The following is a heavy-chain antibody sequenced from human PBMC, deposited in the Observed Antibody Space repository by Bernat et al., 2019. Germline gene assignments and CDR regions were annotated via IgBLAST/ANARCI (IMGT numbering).Heavy chain of an antibody. CDR1: GFTFSSYW. J-gene: IGHJ4*02. CDR3: ARERSTVTYYFDY. Sequence: EVQLVESGGGLVQPGGSLRLSCAASGFTFSSYWMSWVRQAPGKGLEWVANIKQDGSEKYYVDSVKGRFTISRDNAKNSLYLQMNSLRAEDTAVYYCARERSTVTYYFDYWGQGTLVTVSS. D-gene: IGHD4-11*01. V-gene: IGHV3-7*03. CDR2: IKQDGSEK.